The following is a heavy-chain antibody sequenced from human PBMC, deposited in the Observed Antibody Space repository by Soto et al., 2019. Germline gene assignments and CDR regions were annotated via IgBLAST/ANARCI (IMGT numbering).Heavy chain of an antibody. D-gene: IGHD5-18*01. CDR1: GYIFTNND. CDR3: ARMASFGSLNWFDP. CDR2: MNPGSGDT. V-gene: IGHV1-8*01. J-gene: IGHJ5*02. Sequence: GASVKVSCKASGYIFTNNDVSWVRQATGEGLEWMGWMNPGSGDTGYAQKFQGRVTMTRNISIATAYMALSSLRADDTAIYYCARMASFGSLNWFDPWGQGTLVTVSS.